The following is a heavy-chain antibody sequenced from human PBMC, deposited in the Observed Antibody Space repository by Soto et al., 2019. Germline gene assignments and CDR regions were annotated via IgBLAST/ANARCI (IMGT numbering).Heavy chain of an antibody. V-gene: IGHV3-30-3*01. D-gene: IGHD6-13*01. CDR3: ARDGTYCTSSSTSYGIY. CDR2: ISYDGSNK. J-gene: IGHJ4*02. CDR1: GFTFDSYA. Sequence: PGGSLRLSCAASGFTFDSYALHWVRQAPGKGLEWVSLISYDGSNKYYADSVKGRFSVSRDNSKKTLYLQRNRLRPEDTAVYYCARDGTYCTSSSTSYGIYWGQGTGGTVS.